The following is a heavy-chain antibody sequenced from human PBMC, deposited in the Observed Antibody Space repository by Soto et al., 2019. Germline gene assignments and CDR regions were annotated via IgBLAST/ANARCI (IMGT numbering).Heavy chain of an antibody. V-gene: IGHV3-23*01. CDR2: ISGSGGST. J-gene: IGHJ4*02. D-gene: IGHD4-17*01. CDR1: GFTFSSYA. Sequence: GGSLRLSCAASGFTFSSYAMSWVRQAPGKGLEWVSAISGSGGSTYYADSVKGRFTISRDNSKNTLYLQMNSLRVEDTAVYYCAKDWAHDYGDSVGYWGQGTLVTVSS. CDR3: AKDWAHDYGDSVGY.